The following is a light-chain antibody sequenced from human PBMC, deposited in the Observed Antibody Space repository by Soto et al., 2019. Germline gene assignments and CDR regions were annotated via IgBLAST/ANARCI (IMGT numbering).Light chain of an antibody. Sequence: QAVVTQPPSVSGAPGQRVTISCTGSSSNIGAGYEVHWYQQLPGTAPKLLMYGNTNRPSGVPDRFFGSRSGTSASLAITGLQAEDEADYYCQSYDFSLSGYVIFGGGTKLTVL. V-gene: IGLV1-40*01. J-gene: IGLJ2*01. CDR3: QSYDFSLSGYVI. CDR1: SSNIGAGYE. CDR2: GNT.